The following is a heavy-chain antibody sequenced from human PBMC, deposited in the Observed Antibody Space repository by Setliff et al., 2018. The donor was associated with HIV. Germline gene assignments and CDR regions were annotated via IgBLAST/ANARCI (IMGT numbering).Heavy chain of an antibody. V-gene: IGHV4-4*07. CDR1: AWSLSGYF. D-gene: IGHD1-26*01. CDR3: ARDVREVGGGSYADY. Sequence: SETLSLTCGVDAWSLSGYFWIWVRQPAGRGLEWIGRIHTSDTTRYNPSLKSRVTISVDTSKNQFSLKLSSVTAADTAVCYCARDVREVGGGSYADYWGQGTLVTVSS. J-gene: IGHJ4*02. CDR2: IHTSDTT.